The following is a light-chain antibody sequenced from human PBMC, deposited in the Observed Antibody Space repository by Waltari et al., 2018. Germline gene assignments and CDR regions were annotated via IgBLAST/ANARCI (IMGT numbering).Light chain of an antibody. CDR2: SNN. CDR1: SSNIGSNT. J-gene: IGLJ3*02. CDR3: AAWDDSLNVWV. V-gene: IGLV1-44*01. Sequence: QSVLTQPPSASGTPGQRVPISCSGRSSNIGSNTVNWYQQLPGTAPKLLIYSNNQRPSGVPDRFSGSKSGTSASLAISGLQSEDEADYYCAAWDDSLNVWVFGGGTKLTVL.